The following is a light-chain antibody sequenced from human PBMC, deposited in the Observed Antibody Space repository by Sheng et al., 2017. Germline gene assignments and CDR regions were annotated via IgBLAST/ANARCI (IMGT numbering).Light chain of an antibody. V-gene: IGLV1-44*01. CDR2: SNN. Sequence: QSVLTQPPSASGTPGQRVTISCSGSSSNIGSNTVNWYQQLPGTAPKLLMYSNNQRPSGVPDRFSGSKSGTSASLAISGLQSEDEANYYCAAWDDSLNGAVFGGGTQLTV. CDR3: AAWDDSLNGAV. J-gene: IGLJ7*01. CDR1: SSNIGSNT.